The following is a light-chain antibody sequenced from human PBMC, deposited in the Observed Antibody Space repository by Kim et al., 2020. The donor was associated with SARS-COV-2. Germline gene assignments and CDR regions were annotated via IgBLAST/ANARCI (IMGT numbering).Light chain of an antibody. J-gene: IGKJ1*01. CDR2: EAS. CDR3: HHYGTSPT. Sequence: ENVLTQSPGTLSLSPGERATLSCRARQSVRDNYLAWYQFKPGQAPRLLMYEASNRASDIPDRFSGRGSGTDFTLIIDRLEPEDSAVYFCHHYGTSPTFGQGTKVDIK. V-gene: IGKV3-20*01. CDR1: QSVRDNY.